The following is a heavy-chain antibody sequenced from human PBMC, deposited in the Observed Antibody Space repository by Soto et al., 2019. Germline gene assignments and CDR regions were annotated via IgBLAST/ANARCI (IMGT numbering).Heavy chain of an antibody. CDR3: ANDGAENDFGGDYYYYYMDV. Sequence: GGSLRLSCAASGFTFSSYGMHWVRQAPGKGLEWVAVISYDGSNKYYADSVKGRFTISRDNSKNTLYLQMNSLRAEDTAVYYCANDGAENDFGGDYYYYYMDVWGKGTTVTVSS. J-gene: IGHJ6*03. CDR2: ISYDGSNK. D-gene: IGHD3-16*01. V-gene: IGHV3-30*18. CDR1: GFTFSSYG.